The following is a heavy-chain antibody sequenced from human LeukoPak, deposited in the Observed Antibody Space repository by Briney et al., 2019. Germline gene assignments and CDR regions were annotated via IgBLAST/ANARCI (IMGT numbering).Heavy chain of an antibody. Sequence: GSLRLSCAASGFTFSSYSMNWVRQAPGKGLEWVSSISSSSSYIYYADSVKGRFTISRDNAKNPLYLQMNSLRAEDTAVYYCARSVPYSGYDYDYWGQGTLVTVSS. D-gene: IGHD5-12*01. CDR2: ISSSSSYI. J-gene: IGHJ4*02. CDR3: ARSVPYSGYDYDY. V-gene: IGHV3-21*01. CDR1: GFTFSSYS.